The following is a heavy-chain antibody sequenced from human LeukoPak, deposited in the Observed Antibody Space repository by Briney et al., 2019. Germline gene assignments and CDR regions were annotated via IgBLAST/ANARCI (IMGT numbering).Heavy chain of an antibody. V-gene: IGHV3-66*01. CDR1: GFTVSSNY. CDR2: IYSGGST. CDR3: ARDSPRTGRYFDWLLFDY. J-gene: IGHJ4*02. Sequence: SGGSLRLSYAASGFTVSSNYMSWVRQAPGKGLEWVSVIYSGGSTYYADSVKGRFTISRDNSKNTLYLQMNSLRAEDTAVYYCARDSPRTGRYFDWLLFDYWGQGTLVTVSS. D-gene: IGHD3-9*01.